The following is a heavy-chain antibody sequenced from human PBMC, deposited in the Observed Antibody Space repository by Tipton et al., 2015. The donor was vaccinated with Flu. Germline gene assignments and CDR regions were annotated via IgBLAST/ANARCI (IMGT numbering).Heavy chain of an antibody. V-gene: IGHV3-30-3*01. CDR1: GFTFSSYA. D-gene: IGHD5-18*01. Sequence: SLRLSCAASGFTFSSYAMHWVRQAPGKGQEWVAVISYDGSNKYYADSVKGRFTISRDNSKNTLYLQMNSLRAEDTAVYYCARRSSYGCFDYWGQGTLVTVSS. CDR3: ARRSSYGCFDY. CDR2: ISYDGSNK. J-gene: IGHJ4*02.